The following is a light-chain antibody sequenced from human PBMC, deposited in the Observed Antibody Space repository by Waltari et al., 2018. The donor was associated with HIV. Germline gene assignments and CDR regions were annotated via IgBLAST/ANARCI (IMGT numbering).Light chain of an antibody. Sequence: QSVLTQPPSASGTPGQRVTISCSGSSSNIGSNHVYWYQHLPGTAPKLLIYVNSRRPSGVPDRSSGSKSGTSASLAISGLRSEDEGDYYCAAWDDSLRGPVFGGGSRLTVL. CDR2: VNS. CDR1: SSNIGSNH. J-gene: IGLJ2*01. CDR3: AAWDDSLRGPV. V-gene: IGLV1-47*01.